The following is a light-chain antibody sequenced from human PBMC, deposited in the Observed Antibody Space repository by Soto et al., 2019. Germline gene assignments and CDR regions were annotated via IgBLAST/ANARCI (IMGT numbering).Light chain of an antibody. J-gene: IGKJ1*01. V-gene: IGKV3-20*01. CDR1: QSVSNNY. CDR3: QQYNKWRT. Sequence: EIVLTQSPGTLSLSPGERATLSCRASQSVSNNYLAWYQQKPGQAPRLLIYGASNRATGIPDRFSGSGSGTNFTLTISRLEPEDFAVYYCQQYNKWRTFGQGTKVDIK. CDR2: GAS.